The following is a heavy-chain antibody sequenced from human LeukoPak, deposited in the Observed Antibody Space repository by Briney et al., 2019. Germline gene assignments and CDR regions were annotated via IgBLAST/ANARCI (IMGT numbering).Heavy chain of an antibody. CDR2: IYTSGST. Sequence: SQTLSLICTVSGDSISSGSYYWSWIRQPAGKGLEWIGRIYTSGSTNYNPSLKSRVTISVDTSKNQFSLKLSSVTAADTAVYYCARASIAVAGSFDYWGQGTLVTVSS. V-gene: IGHV4-61*02. CDR3: ARASIAVAGSFDY. J-gene: IGHJ4*02. CDR1: GDSISSGSYY. D-gene: IGHD6-19*01.